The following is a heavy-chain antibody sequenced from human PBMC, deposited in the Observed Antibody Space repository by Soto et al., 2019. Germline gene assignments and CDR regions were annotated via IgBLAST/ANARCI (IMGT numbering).Heavy chain of an antibody. J-gene: IGHJ3*01. CDR1: GFSFNNHA. D-gene: IGHD3-22*01. Sequence: VQLLESGGGLVQPGGSLRLSCAASGFSFNNHAMTWVRQAPGKGLEWVSGISGSGSTTHYADSVKGRFTISRDNSKDTLYLQMNSLRPEDTVVYYCAKDRLMLTMVVVGAFDFWGLGTMVTVSS. CDR3: AKDRLMLTMVVVGAFDF. V-gene: IGHV3-23*01. CDR2: ISGSGSTT.